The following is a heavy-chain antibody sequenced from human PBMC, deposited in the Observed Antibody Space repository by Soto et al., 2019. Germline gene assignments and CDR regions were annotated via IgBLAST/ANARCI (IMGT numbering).Heavy chain of an antibody. V-gene: IGHV3-30-3*01. Sequence: GGSLRLSCAASGFTFSSYAMHWVRQAPGKGLEWVAVISYDGSNKYYADSVKGRFTISRDNSKNTLYLQMNSLRAEDTAVYYCARDRYYGSGSYSYGMDVWGQGTTVTVSS. CDR2: ISYDGSNK. J-gene: IGHJ6*02. CDR1: GFTFSSYA. CDR3: ARDRYYGSGSYSYGMDV. D-gene: IGHD3-10*01.